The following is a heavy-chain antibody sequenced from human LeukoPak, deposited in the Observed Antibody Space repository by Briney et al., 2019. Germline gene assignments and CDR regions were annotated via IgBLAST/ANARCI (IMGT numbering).Heavy chain of an antibody. CDR2: IYYSGST. D-gene: IGHD7-27*01. Sequence: SETLSLTCFVSGGSLSTTSYYWGWIRQPPGKGLEWIGNIYYSGSTFYNPSFKSQVTISVDTSKPQFSMKVNSMTAADTAVYFCARRTWGVPHYFDYWGQGTLVTVSS. CDR1: GGSLSTTSYY. V-gene: IGHV4-39*01. CDR3: ARRTWGVPHYFDY. J-gene: IGHJ4*02.